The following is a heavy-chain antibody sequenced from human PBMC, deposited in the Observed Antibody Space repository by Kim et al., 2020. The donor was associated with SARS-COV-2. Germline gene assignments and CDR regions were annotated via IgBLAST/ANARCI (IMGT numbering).Heavy chain of an antibody. Sequence: SETLSLTCAVYGGSFSGYYCSWIRQPPGKGLEWIGEINHSGSTNYNPSLKSRVTISVDTSKNQFSLKLSSVTAADTAVYYCARKAVYYDFWSGYSGYGMDVWGQGTTVTVSS. J-gene: IGHJ6*02. CDR3: ARKAVYYDFWSGYSGYGMDV. V-gene: IGHV4-34*01. D-gene: IGHD3-3*01. CDR1: GGSFSGYY. CDR2: INHSGST.